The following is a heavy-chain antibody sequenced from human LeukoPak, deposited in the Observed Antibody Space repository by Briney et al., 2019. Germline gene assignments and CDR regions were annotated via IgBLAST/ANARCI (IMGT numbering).Heavy chain of an antibody. Sequence: PGGSLRLSCAASGFSFSTFVTHWVRQAPGKGLEYLSAIYSDGSRTYYADSVKGRFTISRDNSKNTLYFEMSSLRVEDTAVYYCVKSPGSGWPVWGQGTLLTVSS. J-gene: IGHJ4*02. D-gene: IGHD6-19*01. CDR3: VKSPGSGWPV. CDR2: IYSDGSRT. V-gene: IGHV3-64D*06. CDR1: GFSFSTFV.